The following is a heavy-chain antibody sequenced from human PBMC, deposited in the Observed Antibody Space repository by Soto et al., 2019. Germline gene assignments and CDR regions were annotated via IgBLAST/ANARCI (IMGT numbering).Heavy chain of an antibody. CDR2: INPSGGST. J-gene: IGHJ4*02. CDR3: ARIDYDSSGPNEGCFDY. V-gene: IGHV1-46*01. Sequence: GASVKVSCKASGYTFTSYYMHWVLQAPGQGLEWMGIINPSGGSTSYAQKFQGRVTMTRDTSTSTVYMELSSLRSEDTAVYYCARIDYDSSGPNEGCFDYWGQGTLVTVSS. CDR1: GYTFTSYY. D-gene: IGHD3-22*01.